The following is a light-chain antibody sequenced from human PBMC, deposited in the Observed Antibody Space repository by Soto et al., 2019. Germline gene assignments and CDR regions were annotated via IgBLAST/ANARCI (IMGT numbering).Light chain of an antibody. CDR3: QQYENLPFT. J-gene: IGKJ3*01. V-gene: IGKV1-33*01. CDR2: DAF. Sequence: DIQMTQSPSSFFESLGARVTLPFQASRAVSTYLNWYQYKPGKAPKLLIHDAFNLESGVPSRFSGSGSGTDFTFTITSLQPEDIATYYCQQYENLPFTFGPGTRVDLK. CDR1: RAVSTY.